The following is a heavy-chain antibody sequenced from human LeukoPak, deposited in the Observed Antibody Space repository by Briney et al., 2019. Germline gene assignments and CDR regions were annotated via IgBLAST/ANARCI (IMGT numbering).Heavy chain of an antibody. J-gene: IGHJ4*02. CDR3: AKAWSDHDY. V-gene: IGHV3-23*01. CDR2: ISGSGGDT. D-gene: IGHD2-8*02. CDR1: GFTFSSYS. Sequence: GGSLRLSCAASGFTFSSYSMNWVRQAPGKGLEWVSAISGSGGDTYYAVSVKGRFTISRDNSKNRLYLQMNSLRAEDTAVYYCAKAWSDHDYWGQGTLVTVSS.